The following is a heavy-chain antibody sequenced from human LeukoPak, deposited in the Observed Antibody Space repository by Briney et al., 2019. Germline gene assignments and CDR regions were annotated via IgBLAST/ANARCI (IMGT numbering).Heavy chain of an antibody. J-gene: IGHJ4*02. V-gene: IGHV3-7*01. CDR2: IRQDGSEK. Sequence: GGSLRLSCAASGFTFGTYWMSWIRQAPGKGLEWVATIRQDGSEKHYVDSVEGRFTISRDNAKSSLYLQMISLRAEDTAVYYCARDDLRGYSSSWYGIFDYWGQGALVTVSS. CDR3: ARDDLRGYSSSWYGIFDY. D-gene: IGHD6-13*01. CDR1: GFTFGTYW.